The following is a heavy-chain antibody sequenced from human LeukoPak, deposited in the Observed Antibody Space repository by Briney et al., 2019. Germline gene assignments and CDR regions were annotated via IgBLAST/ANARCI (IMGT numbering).Heavy chain of an antibody. Sequence: GGSLRLSCAASGFTFSDYMSWLRQAPGKGLAWVSYLSSSGSTIYYADSVKGRFTISRDNAKNSLYLQMNSLRAEDTAVYYCARGRWYYDSSGYSNDAFDIWGQGTMVTVSS. J-gene: IGHJ3*02. D-gene: IGHD3-22*01. CDR1: GFTFSDY. V-gene: IGHV3-11*01. CDR2: LSSSGSTI. CDR3: ARGRWYYDSSGYSNDAFDI.